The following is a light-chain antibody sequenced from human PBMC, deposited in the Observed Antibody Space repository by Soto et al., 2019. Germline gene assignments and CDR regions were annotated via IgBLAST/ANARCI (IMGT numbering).Light chain of an antibody. CDR3: SSYTSTTTWV. CDR1: SSDVGANNA. Sequence: QSALTQPASESGSPGQSITISCTGTSSDVGANNAVSWYQQHPGKAPKLIIYEVRNRPPGVSNRFSGSKSGNAASLTISGLQAEDEADYYCSSYTSTTTWVFGGGTQLTVL. J-gene: IGLJ3*02. CDR2: EVR. V-gene: IGLV2-14*01.